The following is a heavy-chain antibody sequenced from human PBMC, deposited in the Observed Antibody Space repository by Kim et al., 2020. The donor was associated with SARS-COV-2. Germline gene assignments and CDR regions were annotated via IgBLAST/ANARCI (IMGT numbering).Heavy chain of an antibody. D-gene: IGHD3-16*01. CDR1: GFTFSNYA. CDR3: AKGGSIRADF. V-gene: IGHV3-23*01. J-gene: IGHJ4*02. Sequence: GGSLRLSCAASGFTFSNYAMSWVRQAPGKGLEWVSSITNTGGGTYYADSVKGRFTISRDNSKNTLYLQMNSLRAEDTATYYCAKGGSIRADFWGQGTLVTVSS. CDR2: ITNTGGGT.